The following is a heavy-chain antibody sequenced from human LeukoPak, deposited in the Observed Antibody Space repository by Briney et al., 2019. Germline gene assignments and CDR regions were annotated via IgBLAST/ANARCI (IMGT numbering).Heavy chain of an antibody. CDR1: GYTFTSYY. CDR2: INPSGGST. D-gene: IGHD2-15*01. J-gene: IGHJ5*02. V-gene: IGHV1-46*01. CDR3: ATSYCSGGSCYSNWFDP. Sequence: ASVKVSCKASGYTFTSYYMHWVRQAPGQGLEWMEIINPSGGSTSYAQKFQGRVTMTRDTSTSTVYMELSSLRSEDTAVYYCATSYCSGGSCYSNWFDPWGQGTLVTVSS.